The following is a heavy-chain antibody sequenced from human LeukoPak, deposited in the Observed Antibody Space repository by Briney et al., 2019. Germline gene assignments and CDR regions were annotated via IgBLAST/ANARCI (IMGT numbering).Heavy chain of an antibody. J-gene: IGHJ4*02. Sequence: PGGSLTLSCAASGFTSSSYWMSWVRQAPGKGLEWVANIKQDGSEKYYVDSVKGRFTISRDNAKNSLYLQMNSVRAEDTAVYYCVRSFGSGWYLFDYWGQGSLVTVSS. D-gene: IGHD6-19*01. CDR2: IKQDGSEK. CDR3: VRSFGSGWYLFDY. CDR1: GFTSSSYW. V-gene: IGHV3-7*05.